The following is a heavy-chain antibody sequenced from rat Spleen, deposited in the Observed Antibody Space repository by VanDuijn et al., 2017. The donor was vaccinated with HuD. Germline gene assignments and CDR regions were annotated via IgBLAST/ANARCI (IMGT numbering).Heavy chain of an antibody. CDR1: GFSFTNYG. D-gene: IGHD1-4*01. J-gene: IGHJ2*01. Sequence: EVQLVESGGGFVQPGRSLKLSCVASGFSFTNYGMAWVRQAPTKGLEWVATISNDGSSTYYRDSVKGRFTISRDNAKSTLYLQMDSLRSEDTATYYCARSRVYDYWGQGVMVTVSS. V-gene: IGHV5-29*01. CDR3: ARSRVYDY. CDR2: ISNDGSST.